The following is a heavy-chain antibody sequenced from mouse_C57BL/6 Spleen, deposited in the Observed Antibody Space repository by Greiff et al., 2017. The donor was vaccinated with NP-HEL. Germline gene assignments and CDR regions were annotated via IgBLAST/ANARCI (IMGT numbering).Heavy chain of an antibody. CDR3: ASVRTSDYLYY. Sequence: VKLMESGAELVRPGASVKLSCKASGYTFTDYYINWVKQRPGQGLEWIARIYPGSGNTYYNEKFKGKATLTAEKSSSTAYMQLSSLTSEDSAVYFCASVRTSDYLYYWGQGTTLTVAS. CDR1: GYTFTDYY. CDR2: IYPGSGNT. J-gene: IGHJ2*01. V-gene: IGHV1-76*01.